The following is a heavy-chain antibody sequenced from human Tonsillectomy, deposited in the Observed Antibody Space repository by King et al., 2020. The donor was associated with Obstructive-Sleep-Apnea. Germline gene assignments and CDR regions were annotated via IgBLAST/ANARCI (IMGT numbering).Heavy chain of an antibody. J-gene: IGHJ6*02. V-gene: IGHV3-33*01. D-gene: IGHD3/OR15-3a*01. CDR2: IWYDGSNK. CDR3: ARDSPLRTGNYYGIDV. CDR1: GFTFNSFG. Sequence: QLVQSGGGVVQPGRSLRLSCAASGFTFNSFGMDWVRQAPGKGLEWVAFIWYDGSNKYYADSVKGRFTISRDNSKNTLYLQMNSLRAEDTAVYYCARDSPLRTGNYYGIDVWGQGTTVTVSS.